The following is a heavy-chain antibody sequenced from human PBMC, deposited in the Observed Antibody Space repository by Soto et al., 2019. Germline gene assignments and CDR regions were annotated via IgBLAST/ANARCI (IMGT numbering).Heavy chain of an antibody. J-gene: IGHJ6*02. V-gene: IGHV4-39*01. D-gene: IGHD4-17*01. CDR2: IYYSGST. CDR3: ARAIYGYYYYGMDV. Sequence: PLETLSLTCTVSGGSISSSSYYWGWIRQPPGKGLEWIGSIYYSGSTYYNPSLKSRVTISVDTSKNQLSLKLSSVTAADTAVYYCARAIYGYYYYGMDVWGQGTTVTVSS. CDR1: GGSISSSSYY.